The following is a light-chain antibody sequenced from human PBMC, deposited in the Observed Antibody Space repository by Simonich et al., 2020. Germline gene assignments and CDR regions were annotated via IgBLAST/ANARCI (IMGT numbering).Light chain of an antibody. Sequence: QSALTQPASVSGSPGQSITISCTGTSSDFGGYNYFSWYQQPPGKAPKLMIYDVSKPPSVVSNRFSGSKSGNTASLTISGLQAEDEADYYCCSYAGSSTVVFGGGTKLTVL. CDR1: SSDFGGYNY. CDR3: CSYAGSSTVV. V-gene: IGLV2-23*02. J-gene: IGLJ2*01. CDR2: DVS.